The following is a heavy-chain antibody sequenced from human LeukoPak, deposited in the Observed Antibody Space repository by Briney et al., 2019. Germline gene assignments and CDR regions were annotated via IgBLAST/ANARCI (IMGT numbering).Heavy chain of an antibody. CDR3: ATLGWLDENGNHFDY. Sequence: ASVKVSCKASGGTFSSYAISWVRQAPGQGLEWMGGIIPIFGTANYAQKFQGRVTITTDESTSTAYMELSSLRSEDTAVYYCATLGWLDENGNHFDYWGQGTLVTVSS. CDR1: GGTFSSYA. V-gene: IGHV1-69*05. J-gene: IGHJ4*02. CDR2: IIPIFGTA. D-gene: IGHD6-19*01.